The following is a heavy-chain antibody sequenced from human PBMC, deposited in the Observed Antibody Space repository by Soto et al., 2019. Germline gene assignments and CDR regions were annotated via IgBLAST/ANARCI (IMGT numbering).Heavy chain of an antibody. J-gene: IGHJ4*02. D-gene: IGHD6-13*01. CDR1: GFTFTGYG. CDR3: AESGYSSSWFLAY. CDR2: ISGYNGNT. V-gene: IGHV1-18*01. Sequence: QVQLVQSGAEVKKPGASVKVSCKTSGFTFTGYGITWVRQAPGRGLEWMGWISGYNGNTNYAQRLQGRVAMTTDTSTSTAYMELRSLTSDDTAVYYCAESGYSSSWFLAYWGQGTLVTVSS.